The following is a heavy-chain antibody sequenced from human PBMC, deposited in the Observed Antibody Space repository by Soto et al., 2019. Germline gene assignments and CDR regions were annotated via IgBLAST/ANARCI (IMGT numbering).Heavy chain of an antibody. Sequence: GGSLRLSCAASGFTFSSYGMHWVRQAPGKGLEWVAVISYDGNNKYYADSVKGRFTISRDNFKNTLYLQMDSLRAEDTAMYYCAKDHLETTVTTPSYWGQGTLVTVSS. J-gene: IGHJ4*02. V-gene: IGHV3-30*18. CDR2: ISYDGNNK. CDR3: AKDHLETTVTTPSY. CDR1: GFTFSSYG. D-gene: IGHD4-17*01.